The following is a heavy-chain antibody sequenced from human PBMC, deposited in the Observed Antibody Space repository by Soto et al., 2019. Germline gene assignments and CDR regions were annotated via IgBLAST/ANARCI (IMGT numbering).Heavy chain of an antibody. Sequence: PSETLCLTCTVSGGSISNYYWSWIRQPPGKGLEWIGCIFYSGSTNYSPSLRSRVTISVDTSKNQFSLELSSVTAADTAVYYCARDGKVSGSATHWFDPWGQGTLVTVSS. CDR3: ARDGKVSGSATHWFDP. CDR2: IFYSGST. V-gene: IGHV4-59*01. J-gene: IGHJ5*02. CDR1: GGSISNYY. D-gene: IGHD1-26*01.